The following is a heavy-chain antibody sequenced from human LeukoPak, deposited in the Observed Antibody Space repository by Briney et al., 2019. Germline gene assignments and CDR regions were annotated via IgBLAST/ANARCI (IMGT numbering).Heavy chain of an antibody. CDR3: ARGGDGYNSVDFDY. CDR1: GFTFSSYW. D-gene: IGHD5-24*01. V-gene: IGHV3-7*01. CDR2: IKQDGSEK. J-gene: IGHJ4*02. Sequence: SLXXXCAASGFTFSSYWMSWVRQAPGKGLEWVANIKQDGSEKYYVDSVKGRFTISRDNAKNSLYLQMNSLRAEDTAVYYCARGGDGYNSVDFDYWGQGTLVTVSS.